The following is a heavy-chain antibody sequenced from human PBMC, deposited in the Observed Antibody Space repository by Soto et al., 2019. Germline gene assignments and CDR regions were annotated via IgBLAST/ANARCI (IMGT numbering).Heavy chain of an antibody. V-gene: IGHV4-39*01. CDR2: AYYSGNT. CDR3: ARHSLTYWDFAC. Sequence: PSETLSLTCTVSGGSISSSGFSRGWVRQPPGKGLEWIGCAYYSGNTYYNPSLKSRVTISVDTSKNQFSLKLSSVTAADTAVYYCARHSLTYWDFACWGQGTLVTVSS. CDR1: GGSISSSGFS. J-gene: IGHJ4*02. D-gene: IGHD2-15*01.